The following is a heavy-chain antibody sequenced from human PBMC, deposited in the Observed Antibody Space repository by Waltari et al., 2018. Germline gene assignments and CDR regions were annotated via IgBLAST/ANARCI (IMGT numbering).Heavy chain of an antibody. V-gene: IGHV3-49*04. CDR2: IRGNSYSGTT. D-gene: IGHD3-22*01. CDR3: TSPHDSSGYSPGDLDY. CDR1: GFNFADYA. Sequence: EVQLVESGGGWVQPGRSLRLSCTASGFNFADYAMTWVRQAPGKGREWVGLIRGNSYSGTTEYASSVKDRFIISRDDSKSIAYLQMNNLKIEDTAVYFCTSPHDSSGYSPGDLDYWGQGTLVTVSS. J-gene: IGHJ4*02.